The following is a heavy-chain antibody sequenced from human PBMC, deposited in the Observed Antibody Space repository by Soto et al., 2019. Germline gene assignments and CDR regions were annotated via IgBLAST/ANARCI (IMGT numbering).Heavy chain of an antibody. CDR2: MNPNSGNT. CDR1: GYTFTSYD. Sequence: ASVKVSCKASGYTFTSYDINWVRQATGQGLEWMGWMNPNSGNTGYAQKFQGRVTMTRNTSISTAYMELSSLRSEDTAVYYCARGHTIFGVVRSGGDAFDIWGQGTMVTVSS. V-gene: IGHV1-8*01. J-gene: IGHJ3*02. D-gene: IGHD3-3*01. CDR3: ARGHTIFGVVRSGGDAFDI.